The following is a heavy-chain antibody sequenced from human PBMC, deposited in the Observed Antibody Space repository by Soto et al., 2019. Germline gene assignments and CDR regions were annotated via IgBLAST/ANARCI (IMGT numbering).Heavy chain of an antibody. CDR3: ARGPPFH. D-gene: IGHD3-16*01. CDR1: GGSISSGEYY. CDR2: IYHSGST. V-gene: IGHV4-30-2*01. J-gene: IGHJ4*02. Sequence: SETLSLTCTVSGGSISSGEYYWSWIRQPPGKGLEWIGYIYHSGSTYYNPSLKSRVTISVDRSKNQFSLKLSSVTAADTAVYYCARGPPFHWGQGTLVTVSS.